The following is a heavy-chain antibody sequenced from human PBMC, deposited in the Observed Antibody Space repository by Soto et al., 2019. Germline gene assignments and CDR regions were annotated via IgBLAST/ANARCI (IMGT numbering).Heavy chain of an antibody. CDR3: ARELAVAGYDY. Sequence: EVQLVESGGGLVRPGGSLRLSCAASGFTFNTYAMYWVRQAPGKGLEWLSYISSSGSALFYADSVQGRLTISRDNAKNSLYLQMNSLRAEDTAVYYCARELAVAGYDYWGQGTLFTVSS. V-gene: IGHV3-48*01. J-gene: IGHJ4*02. D-gene: IGHD6-19*01. CDR2: ISSSGSAL. CDR1: GFTFNTYA.